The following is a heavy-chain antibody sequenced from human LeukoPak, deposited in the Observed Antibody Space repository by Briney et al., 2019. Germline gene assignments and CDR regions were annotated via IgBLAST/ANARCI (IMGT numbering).Heavy chain of an antibody. V-gene: IGHV3-7*01. D-gene: IGHD3-9*01. J-gene: IGHJ4*02. CDR2: IKQDGSEK. CDR3: ARVFYDILTGYRTFDY. Sequence: PGGSLRLSCAASGFTFSSYWMSWVRQAPGKGLEWVANIKQDGSEKYYVDSVKGRFTISRDNAKNSLYLQMNSLRAEDTAVYYCARVFYDILTGYRTFDYWGQGSQVTVSS. CDR1: GFTFSSYW.